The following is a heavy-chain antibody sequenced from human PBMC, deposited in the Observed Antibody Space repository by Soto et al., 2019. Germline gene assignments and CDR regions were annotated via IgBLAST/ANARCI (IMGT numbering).Heavy chain of an antibody. CDR3: ARESEDLFSNLDY. J-gene: IGHJ4*02. CDR1: GFTFTRYS. V-gene: IGHV3-21*06. CDR2: ISSTTNYI. Sequence: GGSLRLSCAASGFTFTRYSMNWVRQAPGKGLEWVASISSTTNYIYYGESLKGRLTISRDNAKNSMYLQMNTLRAEDTAVYYCARESEDLFSNLDYWGQGTLVTVSS.